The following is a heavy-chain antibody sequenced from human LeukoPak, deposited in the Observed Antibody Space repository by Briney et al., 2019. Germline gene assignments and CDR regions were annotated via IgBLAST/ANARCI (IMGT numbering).Heavy chain of an antibody. CDR3: ARKIGGSYGRDWFDP. V-gene: IGHV1-69*13. J-gene: IGHJ5*02. CDR1: GYTFIDHY. D-gene: IGHD1-26*01. Sequence: GASVKVSCKTSGYTFIDHYIHWVRQAPGQGLEWMGGIIPIFGTANYAQKFQGRVTITADESTSTAYMELSSLRSEDTAVYYCARKIGGSYGRDWFDPWGQGTLVTVSS. CDR2: IIPIFGTA.